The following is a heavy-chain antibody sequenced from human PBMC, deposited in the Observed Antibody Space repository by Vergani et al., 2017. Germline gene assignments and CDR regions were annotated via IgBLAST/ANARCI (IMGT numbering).Heavy chain of an antibody. Sequence: QVQLVESGGGLVKPGGSLRLSCAASGFSFSDLYMTWIRQAPGKGLEWVSYISNSGNTIEYADSVKGRFSISRDNAKSSLFLQMDSLRAEDTAVYYCARDHRYYNNYPGTFDIWGQGSMVTVSS. CDR2: ISNSGNTI. D-gene: IGHD5-24*01. CDR1: GFSFSDLY. J-gene: IGHJ3*02. V-gene: IGHV3-11*01. CDR3: ARDHRYYNNYPGTFDI.